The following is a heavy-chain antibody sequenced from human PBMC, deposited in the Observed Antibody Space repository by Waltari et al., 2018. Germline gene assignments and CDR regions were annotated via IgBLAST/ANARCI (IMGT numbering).Heavy chain of an antibody. CDR3: ARGRGYCTNGVCQGWFDP. Sequence: QVQLVQSGAEVKKPGASVKVSCKASGYTFTSYDINWVRPASGTGLEWMGWMNPNSGNTGYAQKFQGRVTITRNTSISTAYMELSSLRSEDTAVYYCARGRGYCTNGVCQGWFDPWGQGTLVTVSS. CDR1: GYTFTSYD. D-gene: IGHD2-8*01. J-gene: IGHJ5*02. V-gene: IGHV1-8*03. CDR2: MNPNSGNT.